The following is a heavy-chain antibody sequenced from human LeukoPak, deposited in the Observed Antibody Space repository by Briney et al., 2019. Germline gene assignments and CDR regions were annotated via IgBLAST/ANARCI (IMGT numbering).Heavy chain of an antibody. CDR3: ARGFGHP. J-gene: IGHJ5*02. CDR2: IYHSGST. CDR1: GYSISSGYY. V-gene: IGHV4-38-2*02. Sequence: SETLSLTCTVSGYSISSGYYWGWIRQPPGKGLEWIGSIYHSGSTNYNPSLKSRVTMSIDTSKNQFSLKLTSVTAADTAVYYCARGFGHPWGQGTLVTVSS. D-gene: IGHD3-10*01.